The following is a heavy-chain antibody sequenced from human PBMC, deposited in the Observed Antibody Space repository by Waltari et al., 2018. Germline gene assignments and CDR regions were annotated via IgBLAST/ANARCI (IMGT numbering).Heavy chain of an antibody. V-gene: IGHV4-34*01. CDR2: ITDSRNH. CDR3: ARVSLRRGFGPYWYFDL. J-gene: IGHJ2*01. D-gene: IGHD3-10*01. Sequence: QVQLQQWGAGLLKPSETMSLPCAVYGWSFTSGSSWSWIRQPPGKGLEVIGEITDSRNHQHHPSLKSRVTMSVDTSKNQFSLELNSVTAADTAVYYCARVSLRRGFGPYWYFDLWGRGTLVTVSS. CDR1: GWSFTSGSS.